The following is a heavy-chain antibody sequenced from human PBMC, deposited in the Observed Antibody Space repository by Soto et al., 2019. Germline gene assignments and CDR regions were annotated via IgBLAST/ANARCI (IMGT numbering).Heavy chain of an antibody. D-gene: IGHD2-2*02. V-gene: IGHV3-15*01. Sequence: GSLLLPGSASGFTFSNAWMSGVRQAPGKGLEWVGRIKSKTDGVTTDYAAPVKGRFTISRDDSKNTLYLQMNSLKTEDTDVYYCTTDPPRRYCSSTSCYRWGQGTLVNVSS. CDR3: TTDPPRRYCSSTSCYR. CDR1: GFTFSNAW. J-gene: IGHJ4*02. CDR2: IKSKTDGVTT.